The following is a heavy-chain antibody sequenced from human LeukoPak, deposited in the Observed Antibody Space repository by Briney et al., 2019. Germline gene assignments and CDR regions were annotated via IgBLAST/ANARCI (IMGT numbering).Heavy chain of an antibody. J-gene: IGHJ2*01. CDR1: GGSSSGYY. Sequence: SETLSLTCAVYGGSSSGYYWSWIRQPPGKGLEWIGEINHSGSTNYNPSLKSRVTISVDTSKNQFSLKLSSVTAADTAVYYCTGYREYWDWHFDLWGRGAPVTVSP. V-gene: IGHV4-34*01. CDR3: TGYREYWDWHFDL. CDR2: INHSGST. D-gene: IGHD2-8*02.